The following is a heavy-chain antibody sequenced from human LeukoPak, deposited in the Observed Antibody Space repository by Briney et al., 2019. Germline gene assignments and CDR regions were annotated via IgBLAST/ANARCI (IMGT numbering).Heavy chain of an antibody. J-gene: IGHJ4*02. CDR1: GYTFSSYW. Sequence: GGSLRLSCAASGYTFSSYWMSWVRQAPGKGLEWVANIKQDGSEKYYVDSVKGRFTISRDNAKNSLYRQMNSLRAEDTAVYYCARVPLRYFDWLLVPFFDYWGQGTLVTVSS. CDR2: IKQDGSEK. V-gene: IGHV3-7*01. D-gene: IGHD3-9*01. CDR3: ARVPLRYFDWLLVPFFDY.